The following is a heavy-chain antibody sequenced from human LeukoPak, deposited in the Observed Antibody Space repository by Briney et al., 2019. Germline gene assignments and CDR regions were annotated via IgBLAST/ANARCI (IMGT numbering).Heavy chain of an antibody. V-gene: IGHV3-23*01. CDR2: ISGSGGST. Sequence: PGGSLRLSCAASGFTFSSYGMSWVRQAPGKGLEWVSAISGSGGSTYYADSVKGRFTISRDNAKNSLYLQMNSLRAEDTAVYYCARVYDSTAFDIWGQGTMVTVSS. J-gene: IGHJ3*02. CDR1: GFTFSSYG. CDR3: ARVYDSTAFDI. D-gene: IGHD3-3*01.